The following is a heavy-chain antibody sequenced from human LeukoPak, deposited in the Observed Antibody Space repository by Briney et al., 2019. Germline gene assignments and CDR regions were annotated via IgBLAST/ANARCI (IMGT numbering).Heavy chain of an antibody. D-gene: IGHD6-6*01. CDR3: ARYGLVEFRNAFQY. Sequence: SETLSLTCSVSGASITTTNFWWTWIRQSPGGGLEWIGYIHDRGSDKYNPALESRATLSVDTSKNQFSLKLNSVTAADTAVYYCARYGLVEFRNAFQYWGQGILVSVSS. CDR2: IHDRGSD. V-gene: IGHV4-61*01. CDR1: GASITTTNFW. J-gene: IGHJ1*01.